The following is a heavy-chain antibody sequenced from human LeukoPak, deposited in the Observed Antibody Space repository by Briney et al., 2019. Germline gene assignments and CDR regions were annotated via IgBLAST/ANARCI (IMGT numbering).Heavy chain of an antibody. CDR3: ARGGTNYYDSSGYHYGDY. V-gene: IGHV3-74*01. J-gene: IGHJ4*02. CDR1: GFTFSRYW. D-gene: IGHD3-22*01. CDR2: INSDGSNT. Sequence: GGSLRLSCAASGFTFSRYWIHWVRPAPGKGLVWVSCINSDGSNTDYADPVKGRSTISRDNAKNTLYLQMNSLRAEDTAVYYCARGGTNYYDSSGYHYGDYWGQGTLVTVSS.